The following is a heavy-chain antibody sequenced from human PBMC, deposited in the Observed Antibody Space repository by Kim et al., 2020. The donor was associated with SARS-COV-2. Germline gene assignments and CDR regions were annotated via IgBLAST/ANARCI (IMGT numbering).Heavy chain of an antibody. CDR2: ISSSGGTI. D-gene: IGHD3-9*01. Sequence: GGSLRLSCAASGFTFSDYSMSWIRQAPGKGLEWVSYISSSGGTIYYADSVKGRFTISRDNAKNSLYLQMNSLRAEDTAVYYCARDGFDWLEIDYWGQGTLVTVSS. CDR1: GFTFSDYS. CDR3: ARDGFDWLEIDY. J-gene: IGHJ4*02. V-gene: IGHV3-11*01.